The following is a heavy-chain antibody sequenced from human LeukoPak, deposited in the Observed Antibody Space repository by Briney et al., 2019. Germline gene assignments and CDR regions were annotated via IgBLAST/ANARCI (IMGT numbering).Heavy chain of an antibody. V-gene: IGHV3-23*01. J-gene: IGHJ4*02. CDR3: AKEGLVVVITDPLPYYFDY. CDR1: GFTFSSYA. CDR2: ISGSGGST. Sequence: QPGGSLRLSCAASGFTFSSYAMSWVRQAPGKGLEWVSAISGSGGSTYYADSVKGRFTISRDNSKNTLYLQMNSLRAEDTAVYYCAKEGLVVVITDPLPYYFDYWGQGTLVTVSS. D-gene: IGHD3-22*01.